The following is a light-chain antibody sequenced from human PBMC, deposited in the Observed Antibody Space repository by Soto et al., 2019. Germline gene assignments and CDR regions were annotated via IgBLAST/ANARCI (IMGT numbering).Light chain of an antibody. CDR2: DVS. CDR3: SSYGNSTTLQ. V-gene: IGLV2-14*03. Sequence: QSALTQPASMCGSPGQSITISCTGTSSDVGVYNSVSWYRHHPGRAPKLMIYDVSDRPSGVSNRFSGSKSGNTASLTISGLQAEDEADYYCSSYGNSTTLQFGGGTKLTVL. CDR1: SSDVGVYNS. J-gene: IGLJ2*01.